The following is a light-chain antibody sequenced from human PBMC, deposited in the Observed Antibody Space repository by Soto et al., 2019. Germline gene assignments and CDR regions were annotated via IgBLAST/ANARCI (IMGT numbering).Light chain of an antibody. Sequence: AIRMTQSPSSFSAAAGDSVTITCRASQGISSYLAWYQQKPGKAPKLLIYAASTLQSGVPSRFSGSGSGTDFTLTISCLQSEDFATYYCQQYYSYPVTFGPGTKVDIK. CDR2: AAS. V-gene: IGKV1-8*01. CDR1: QGISSY. CDR3: QQYYSYPVT. J-gene: IGKJ3*01.